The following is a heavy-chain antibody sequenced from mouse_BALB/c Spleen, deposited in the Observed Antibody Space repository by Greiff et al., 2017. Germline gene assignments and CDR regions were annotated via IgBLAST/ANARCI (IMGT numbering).Heavy chain of an antibody. Sequence: DVMLVESGGGLVQPGGSRKLSCAASGFTFSSFGMHWVRQAPEKGLEWVAYISSGSSTIYYADTVKGRFTISRDNPKNTLFLQMISLRSEDTAMYYCARVLGAMDYWGQGTSVTVSS. CDR1: GFTFSSFG. CDR3: ARVLGAMDY. CDR2: ISSGSSTI. D-gene: IGHD4-1*01. V-gene: IGHV5-17*02. J-gene: IGHJ4*01.